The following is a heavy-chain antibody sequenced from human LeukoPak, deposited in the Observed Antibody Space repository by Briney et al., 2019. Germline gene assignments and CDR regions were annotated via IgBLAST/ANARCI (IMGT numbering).Heavy chain of an antibody. J-gene: IGHJ4*02. V-gene: IGHV3-7*01. CDR2: IKKDGSEK. Sequence: GGSLRLSCAAAGFTFTNYWISWVRQAHRDGLEWVASIKKDGSEKYYVDYVKGRLTLSRDKAENSVSLQLNSLRVEDTALYYCATSRTKVVYWGQGSLVTVSS. CDR3: ATSRTKVVY. CDR1: GFTFTNYW.